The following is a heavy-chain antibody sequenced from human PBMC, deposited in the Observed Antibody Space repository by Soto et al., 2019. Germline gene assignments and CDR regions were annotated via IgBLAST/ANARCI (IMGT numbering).Heavy chain of an antibody. J-gene: IGHJ4*02. Sequence: PSETLSLTCTVSGGSISRFYWTWIRQPPGKGLEWIGYIYPGGNTYYSPSLKSRVTIALDTSKSLVSLRLNSVTAADTAVYFCARHIWDSSGYHFDYWGQGILVTVSS. D-gene: IGHD3-22*01. CDR2: IYPGGNT. CDR3: ARHIWDSSGYHFDY. CDR1: GGSISRFY. V-gene: IGHV4-4*09.